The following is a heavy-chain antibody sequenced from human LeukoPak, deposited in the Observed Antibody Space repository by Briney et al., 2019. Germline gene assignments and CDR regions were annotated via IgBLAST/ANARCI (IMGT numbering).Heavy chain of an antibody. CDR2: ISYSGST. CDR1: GDSISGKH. J-gene: IGHJ2*01. Sequence: SETLSLTCTVSGDSISGKHWSWIRQPPGKRLEWIGYISYSGSTNFNPSLKSRVTISVDTSKNQFSLKLNSVTAADTAVYYCARDLLEVAATPFDLWGRGTLVTVSS. D-gene: IGHD2-15*01. CDR3: ARDLLEVAATPFDL. V-gene: IGHV4-59*01.